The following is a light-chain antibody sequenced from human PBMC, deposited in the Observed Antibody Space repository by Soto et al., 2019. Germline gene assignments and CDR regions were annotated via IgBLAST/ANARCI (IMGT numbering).Light chain of an antibody. CDR1: QSISSD. V-gene: IGKV3-15*01. CDR2: GAS. Sequence: EILMTQSPATLSVSPGERATLSCRASQSISSDLAWYQHKPGQGPRLLIYGASTRVTGIPARFSGSGSGTDFTLTIRSLQSEGFAVYYCQQYNGGWTFGQGTKVEIK. J-gene: IGKJ1*01. CDR3: QQYNGGWT.